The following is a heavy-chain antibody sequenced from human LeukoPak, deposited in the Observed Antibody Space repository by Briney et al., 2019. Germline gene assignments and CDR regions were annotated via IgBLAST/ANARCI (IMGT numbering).Heavy chain of an antibody. V-gene: IGHV3-7*05. CDR3: ATNTAMSWFDP. CDR1: AFTFSGYW. CDR2: IKPDGSEK. D-gene: IGHD5-18*01. J-gene: IGHJ5*02. Sequence: GGSLRLSCAASAFTFSGYWMSWVRQAPGKGLEWVANIKPDGSEKYYVDSVKGRFTISRDNAKNSLYLQMNSLRAEDTAVYYCATNTAMSWFDPWGQGTLVTVSS.